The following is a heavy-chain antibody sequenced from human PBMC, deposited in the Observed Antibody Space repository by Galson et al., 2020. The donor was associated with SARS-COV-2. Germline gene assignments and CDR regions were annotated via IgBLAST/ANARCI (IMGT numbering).Heavy chain of an antibody. CDR2: MNPNSGNT. CDR1: GYTFTSYD. V-gene: IGHV1-8*02. Sequence: GESLKISCEASGYTFTSYDISWVRQATGQGLQWMGWMNPNSGNTGYAQKFQGRVTMTRNSSISTAYMELSSLRSEDTAVYYCARGVYFDPWGQGTLVTVSS. J-gene: IGHJ5*02. CDR3: ARGVYFDP.